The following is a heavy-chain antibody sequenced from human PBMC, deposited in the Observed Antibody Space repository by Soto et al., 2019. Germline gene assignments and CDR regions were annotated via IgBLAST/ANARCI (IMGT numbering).Heavy chain of an antibody. CDR3: ARVSGYMDYYYYGMDV. D-gene: IGHD3-22*01. J-gene: IGHJ6*02. CDR1: GYTFTGYY. V-gene: IGHV1-2*02. CDR2: INPNSGGT. Sequence: RSSGKDSCKASGYTFTGYYMHWVRQAPGQGLEWMGWINPNSGGTNYAQKFQGRVTMTRDTSISTAYMELSRLRSDDTAVYYCARVSGYMDYYYYGMDVWGQGTTVTVSS.